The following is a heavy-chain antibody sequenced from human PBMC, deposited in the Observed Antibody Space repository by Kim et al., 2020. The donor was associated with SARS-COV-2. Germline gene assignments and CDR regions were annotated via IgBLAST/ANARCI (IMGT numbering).Heavy chain of an antibody. CDR1: GGSFSGYY. J-gene: IGHJ4*02. CDR3: ARTPRYYGSGSYDY. Sequence: SETLSLTCAVYGGSFSGYYWSWIRQPPGKGLEWIGEINHSGSTNYNPSLKSRVTISVDTSKNQFSLKLSSVTAADTAVYYCARTPRYYGSGSYDYWGQGTLVTVSS. D-gene: IGHD3-10*01. V-gene: IGHV4-34*01. CDR2: INHSGST.